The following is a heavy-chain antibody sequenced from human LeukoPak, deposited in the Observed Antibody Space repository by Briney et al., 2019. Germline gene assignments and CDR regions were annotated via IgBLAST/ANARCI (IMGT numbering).Heavy chain of an antibody. J-gene: IGHJ1*01. CDR2: IYSGGST. Sequence: PGGSLRLSCAASGFTVSSNYMSWVRQAPGKGLEWVSVIYSGGSTYYTDSVKGRFTISRDNSKNTLYLQMNSLRAEDTAVYYCAREAVYCGGDCYPLGYFQHWGQGTLVTVSS. V-gene: IGHV3-66*01. CDR3: AREAVYCGGDCYPLGYFQH. D-gene: IGHD2-21*02. CDR1: GFTVSSNY.